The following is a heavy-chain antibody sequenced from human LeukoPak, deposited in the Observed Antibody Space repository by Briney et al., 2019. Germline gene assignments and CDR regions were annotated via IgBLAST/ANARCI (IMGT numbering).Heavy chain of an antibody. Sequence: GASVKVSCKASGYTFTSYGISWVRQAPGQGLEWMGWISAYNGNTNYARKLQGRVTMTTDTSTSTAYMELRSLRSDDTAVYYCARGDGVAAAGTNWFDPWGQGTLVTVSS. V-gene: IGHV1-18*01. J-gene: IGHJ5*02. CDR2: ISAYNGNT. CDR3: ARGDGVAAAGTNWFDP. CDR1: GYTFTSYG. D-gene: IGHD6-13*01.